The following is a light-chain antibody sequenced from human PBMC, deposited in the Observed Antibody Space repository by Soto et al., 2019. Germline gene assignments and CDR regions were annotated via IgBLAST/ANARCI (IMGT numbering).Light chain of an antibody. J-gene: IGKJ4*01. CDR1: QSISSW. V-gene: IGKV1-5*01. CDR3: QQYDSLPLT. Sequence: DIQMTQSPSTLSASVGDRVTITCRASQSISSWLAWYQQIPGKAPKLLIYDASNLAAGAPSRFSGSGSGTAFTFAISGLQPDDVATYYCQQYDSLPLTFGGGTKVEIK. CDR2: DAS.